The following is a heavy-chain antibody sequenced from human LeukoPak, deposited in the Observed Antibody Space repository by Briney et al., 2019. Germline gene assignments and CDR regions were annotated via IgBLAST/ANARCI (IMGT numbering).Heavy chain of an antibody. CDR2: IDYSGST. V-gene: IGHV4-39*07. Sequence: SETLSLTCTVSGDSSTNSLYYWGWIRQPPGKGLEWIGSIDYSGSTYYNPSLKSRATISIDTSKNQFSLKLSSVTAADTAVYYCARATGAYYDILTGYVYFDYWGQGTLVTVSS. CDR1: GDSSTNSLYY. D-gene: IGHD3-9*01. J-gene: IGHJ4*02. CDR3: ARATGAYYDILTGYVYFDY.